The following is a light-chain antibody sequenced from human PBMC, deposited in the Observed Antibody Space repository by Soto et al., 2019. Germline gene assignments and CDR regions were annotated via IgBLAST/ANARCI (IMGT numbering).Light chain of an antibody. J-gene: IGLJ1*01. CDR1: SSDVGGYNY. Sequence: QSALTQPASVSGSPGQSITISCTGTSSDVGGYNYVSWYQQHPGKAPKLMIYEVSNRPSGVSDRFSGSKSGNTGSLTISGLQAEDEADYYCSSYTSSSLYVFGTGTKVTVL. V-gene: IGLV2-14*01. CDR3: SSYTSSSLYV. CDR2: EVS.